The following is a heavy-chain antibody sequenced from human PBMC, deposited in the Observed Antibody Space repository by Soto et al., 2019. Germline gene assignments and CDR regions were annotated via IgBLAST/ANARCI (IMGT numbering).Heavy chain of an antibody. D-gene: IGHD3-10*01. Sequence: ASVKVSCKASGYTFSSYGISWVRQAPGQGLEWMGWISANNGNTNYAQKVQGRVTMTTDTSTSTAYMELRSLRSDDTAMYYCARGVGSGTYYNQYNWFDPWGQGTLVTVSS. J-gene: IGHJ5*02. CDR2: ISANNGNT. CDR3: ARGVGSGTYYNQYNWFDP. CDR1: GYTFSSYG. V-gene: IGHV1-18*01.